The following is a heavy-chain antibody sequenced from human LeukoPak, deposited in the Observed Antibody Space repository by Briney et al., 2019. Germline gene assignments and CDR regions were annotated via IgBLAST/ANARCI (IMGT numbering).Heavy chain of an antibody. CDR2: IRYDGSNK. CDR3: AKESSSWYGGYYFDY. D-gene: IGHD6-13*01. Sequence: QPGGSLRLSCAASGFTFSSYGMHWVRQAPGKGLEWVAFIRYDGSNKYYADSVKGRFTISRDNSKNTLYLQMNSLRAEDTAVYYCAKESSSWYGGYYFDYWGRGTLVTVSS. J-gene: IGHJ4*02. V-gene: IGHV3-30*02. CDR1: GFTFSSYG.